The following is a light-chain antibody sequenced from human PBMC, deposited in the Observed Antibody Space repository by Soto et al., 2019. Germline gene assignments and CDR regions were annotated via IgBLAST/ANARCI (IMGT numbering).Light chain of an antibody. J-gene: IGLJ1*01. CDR2: GNN. CDR1: SSNIGAGYD. Sequence: QSVLTQPPSGSGAPGQRVTISCTGSSSNIGAGYDVHWYQQLPGTAPKLLIYGNNNRPSGVPDQFSGSKSGTSASLAITGLQAEDEADYYCQSYDSSLSGFYVFGTGTKVTVL. V-gene: IGLV1-40*01. CDR3: QSYDSSLSGFYV.